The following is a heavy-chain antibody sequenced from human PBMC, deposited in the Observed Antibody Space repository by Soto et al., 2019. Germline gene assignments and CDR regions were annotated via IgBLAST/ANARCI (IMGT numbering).Heavy chain of an antibody. CDR3: ARLAPPYYDILTGYSHYYYYGMDV. CDR2: TYPGDSDT. Sequence: GESLKISCKGSGYSFTSYWIGWVRQMPGKGLEWMGITYPGDSDTRYSPSFQGQVTISADKSISTAYLQWSSLKASDTAMYYCARLAPPYYDILTGYSHYYYYGMDVWGQGTTVTVSS. D-gene: IGHD3-9*01. CDR1: GYSFTSYW. J-gene: IGHJ6*02. V-gene: IGHV5-51*01.